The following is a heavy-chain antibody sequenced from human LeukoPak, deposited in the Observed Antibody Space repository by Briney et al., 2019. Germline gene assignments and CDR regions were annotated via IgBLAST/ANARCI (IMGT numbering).Heavy chain of an antibody. CDR1: GFTFDDYA. D-gene: IGHD3-22*01. Sequence: GRSLRLSCAASGFTFDDYAMHWVRQAPGKGLEWVSGISWNSGSIGYADSVKGRFTISRDNAKNSLYLQMNSLRAEDTALYYCAKGWNYYDSSGYYPPDYWGQGTLVTVSS. V-gene: IGHV3-9*01. J-gene: IGHJ4*02. CDR2: ISWNSGSI. CDR3: AKGWNYYDSSGYYPPDY.